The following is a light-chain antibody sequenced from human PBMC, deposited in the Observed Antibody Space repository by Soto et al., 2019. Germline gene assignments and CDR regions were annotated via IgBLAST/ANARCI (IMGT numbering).Light chain of an antibody. CDR3: QSYDSSPHVV. J-gene: IGLJ2*01. V-gene: IGLV1-40*01. CDR2: GNS. CDR1: SSNIGAGYD. Sequence: QSVLTQPPSVSGAPGQRVTISCTGSSSNIGAGYDVHWYQQLPGTAPKLLIYGNSNRPSGVPDRFSGSKSGTSASLAITGLLAEADYYCQSYDSSPHVVFGGGTKVTVL.